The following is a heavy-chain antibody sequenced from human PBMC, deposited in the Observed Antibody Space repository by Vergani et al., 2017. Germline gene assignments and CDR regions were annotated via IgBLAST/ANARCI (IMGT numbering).Heavy chain of an antibody. D-gene: IGHD1-26*01. CDR3: AKDRSGSYYGDFDY. Sequence: EVQLVESGGGLVKPGGSLRLSCAASGFTFSSYSMNWVRQAPGKGLEWVSSISSSSSYIYYADSVKGRFTISRDNAKNSLYLQMNSLRAEDTALYYCAKDRSGSYYGDFDYWGQGTLVTVSS. V-gene: IGHV3-21*04. CDR1: GFTFSSYS. CDR2: ISSSSSYI. J-gene: IGHJ4*02.